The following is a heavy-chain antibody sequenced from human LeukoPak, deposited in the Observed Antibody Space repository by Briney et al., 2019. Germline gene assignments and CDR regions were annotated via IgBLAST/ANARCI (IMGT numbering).Heavy chain of an antibody. CDR2: ISYTGTI. CDR1: GFTFSRYS. V-gene: IGHV3-48*01. CDR3: TRDPRALDY. J-gene: IGHJ4*02. Sequence: GGSLRLSCAASGFTFSRYSMNWVRQAPGKGLEWVSYISYTGTIYYADSVKGRFTISRDNAKNSLYLHMNSLRAEDTAVYYGTRDPRALDYWGQGTLVTVSS.